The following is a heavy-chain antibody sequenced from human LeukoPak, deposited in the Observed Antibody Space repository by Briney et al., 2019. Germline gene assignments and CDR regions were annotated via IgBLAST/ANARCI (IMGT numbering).Heavy chain of an antibody. V-gene: IGHV3-74*01. CDR2: IYSDGSST. J-gene: IGHJ4*02. CDR3: ARGASGYGNFDY. D-gene: IGHD5-12*01. CDR1: GFSFNTYW. Sequence: PGGSLRLSCAASGFSFNTYWMHWVRQAPGKGLVWVSRIYSDGSSTYYADSVKGRFTCSRDNAKNTVYLQMNSLRAEDTAAYYCARGASGYGNFDYWGQGTLVTVSS.